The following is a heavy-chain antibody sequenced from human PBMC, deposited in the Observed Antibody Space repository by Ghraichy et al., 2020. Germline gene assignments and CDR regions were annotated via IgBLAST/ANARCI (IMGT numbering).Heavy chain of an antibody. Sequence: SQTLSLTCTVSGGSISSYYWSWIRQPPGKGLEWIGYIYYSGSTNYNPSLRSRVTISVDTSKNQFSLNLSSVTAADTAVYYCASGSFGYSYGSFDYWGQGTLVTVSS. D-gene: IGHD5-18*01. V-gene: IGHV4-59*01. CDR2: IYYSGST. CDR1: GGSISSYY. CDR3: ASGSFGYSYGSFDY. J-gene: IGHJ4*02.